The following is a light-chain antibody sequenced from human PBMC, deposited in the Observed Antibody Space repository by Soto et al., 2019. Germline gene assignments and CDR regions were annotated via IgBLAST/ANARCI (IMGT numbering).Light chain of an antibody. CDR2: DNN. V-gene: IGLV1-51*01. CDR1: SANIGNNY. Sequence: QSVLTQPPSVSAAPVQKVTISCSGSSANIGNNYVSWYQQLPGTSPKLLIYDNNKRPSGIPDRFSGSKSGTSATLGITGLQTGDEADYYCGTWDSSLSAHVVLGGGTQLTVL. CDR3: GTWDSSLSAHVV. J-gene: IGLJ2*01.